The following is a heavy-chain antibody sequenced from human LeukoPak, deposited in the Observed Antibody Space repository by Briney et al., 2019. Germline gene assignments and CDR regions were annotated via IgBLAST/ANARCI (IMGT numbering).Heavy chain of an antibody. CDR3: ARSGYSGYL. Sequence: SETLSLTCAVYGGPFSGYYWSWIRQPPGKGLEWIGEINHSGSTNYNPSLKSRVTISVDTSKNQFSLKLSSVTAADTAVYYCARSGYSGYLWGQGTLVTVSS. CDR1: GGPFSGYY. D-gene: IGHD5-12*01. CDR2: INHSGST. J-gene: IGHJ4*02. V-gene: IGHV4-34*01.